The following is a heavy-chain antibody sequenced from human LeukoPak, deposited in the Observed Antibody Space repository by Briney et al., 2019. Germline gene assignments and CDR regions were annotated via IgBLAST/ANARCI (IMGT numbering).Heavy chain of an antibody. CDR1: GFTFSSYG. CDR2: IRYDGSNK. CDR3: AKEGVERYFDWLLSYYYYMDV. J-gene: IGHJ6*03. D-gene: IGHD3-9*01. V-gene: IGHV3-30*02. Sequence: GGSLRLSCAASGFTFSSYGMHWVRQAPGKGLEWVAFIRYDGSNKYYADSVKGRFTISRDNSKNTLYLQMNSLRAEDTAVYYCAKEGVERYFDWLLSYYYYMDVWGKGTTVTISS.